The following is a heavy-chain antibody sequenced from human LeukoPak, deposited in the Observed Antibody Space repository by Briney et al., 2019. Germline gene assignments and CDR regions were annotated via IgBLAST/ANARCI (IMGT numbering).Heavy chain of an antibody. J-gene: IGHJ3*02. Sequence: KSSETLSLTCAVSGGSISSGGYSWSWIRQPPGKGLEWIGYIYYSGSTNYNPSLKSRVTISVDTSKNQFSLKLSSVTAADTAVYYCARRPRWTVVTPVAGAFDIWGQGTMVTVSS. CDR3: ARRPRWTVVTPVAGAFDI. V-gene: IGHV4-61*08. CDR2: IYYSGST. D-gene: IGHD4-23*01. CDR1: GGSISSGGYS.